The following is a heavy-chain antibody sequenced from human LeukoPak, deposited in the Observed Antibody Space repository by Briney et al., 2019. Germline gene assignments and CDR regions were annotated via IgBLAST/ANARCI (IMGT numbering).Heavy chain of an antibody. V-gene: IGHV3-66*01. Sequence: TGGSLRLSCAASGFTVSNDYMSWVRQAPGKGLEWVSVIYSGGYAYYADSVKGRFTISRDNSKNTLYLQMNSLRAEDTAVYYCARDRGSGLDYWGQGTLVTVSS. D-gene: IGHD3-10*01. CDR1: GFTVSNDY. CDR2: IYSGGYA. CDR3: ARDRGSGLDY. J-gene: IGHJ4*02.